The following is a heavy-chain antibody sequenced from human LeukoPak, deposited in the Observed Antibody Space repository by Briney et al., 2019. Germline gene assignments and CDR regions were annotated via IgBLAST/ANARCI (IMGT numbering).Heavy chain of an antibody. D-gene: IGHD5-18*01. CDR1: GFTFTSSA. V-gene: IGHV1-58*02. CDR3: AADGQGYSYGYYYYYGMDV. Sequence: ASVKVSCKASGFTFTSSAMQWVRQARGQRLEWIGWIVVGSGNTNYAQKFQERVTITRDMSTSTAYMELSSLRSEDTAVYYCAADGQGYSYGYYYYYGMDVWGQGTTVTVSS. CDR2: IVVGSGNT. J-gene: IGHJ6*02.